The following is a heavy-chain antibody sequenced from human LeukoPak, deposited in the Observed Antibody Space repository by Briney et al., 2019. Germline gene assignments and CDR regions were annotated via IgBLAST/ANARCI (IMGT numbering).Heavy chain of an antibody. D-gene: IGHD2-15*01. CDR1: GFTFSSYW. CDR3: ARDPLGSLGVLDV. J-gene: IGHJ6*02. CDR2: INSDGSST. V-gene: IGHV3-74*01. Sequence: GRSLRLSCAASGFTFSSYWMHWVRQAPGKGLVWVSRINSDGSSTNYADSVKGRFTISRDNAKNTLYLQMNSLRAEDTAVYYCARDPLGSLGVLDVWGQGTTVTVSS.